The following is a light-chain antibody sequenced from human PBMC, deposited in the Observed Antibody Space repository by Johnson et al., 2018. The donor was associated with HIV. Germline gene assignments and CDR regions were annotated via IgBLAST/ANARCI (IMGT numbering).Light chain of an antibody. CDR1: SSNIGNNY. Sequence: QSVLTQPPSVSAAPGQKVTISCSGSSSNIGNNYVSWYQQLPGTAPKLLIYDNNKRPSGIPDRFSGSKSGTSVTLAITGLRTGDEADYYCGTWDNSLSAYVFGTGTKVTVL. CDR3: GTWDNSLSAYV. CDR2: DNN. J-gene: IGLJ1*01. V-gene: IGLV1-51*01.